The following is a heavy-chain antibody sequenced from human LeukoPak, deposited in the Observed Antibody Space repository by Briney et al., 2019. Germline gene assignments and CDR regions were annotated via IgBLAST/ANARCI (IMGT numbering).Heavy chain of an antibody. V-gene: IGHV3-15*01. D-gene: IGHD3-10*01. CDR2: IKSETDGGTT. CDR1: GFTFSNAW. CDR3: TIQGSRAYFDY. Sequence: GGSLRLSCAASGFTFSNAWMNWVRQAPGKGLEWVGRIKSETDGGTTDYTAPVYGRFTISRDDSKNTLYLQMSSLKTEGTAVYYCTIQGSRAYFDYWGQGTLVTVSS. J-gene: IGHJ4*02.